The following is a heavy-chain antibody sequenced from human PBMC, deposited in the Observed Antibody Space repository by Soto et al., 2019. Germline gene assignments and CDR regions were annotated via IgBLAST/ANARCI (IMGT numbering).Heavy chain of an antibody. CDR1: GFSLKTYD. CDR3: ARDRRGYTTSA. J-gene: IGHJ5*02. Sequence: GSLRLSCVAAGFSLKTYDMDWVRQAPGKGLEWVAIISFDGNNKYYAESVKGRFTISRDNSKNTLSLNMNSLRPNDTGIYYCARDRRGYTTSAWGQGTLVTV. V-gene: IGHV3-30*03. D-gene: IGHD5-12*01. CDR2: ISFDGNNK.